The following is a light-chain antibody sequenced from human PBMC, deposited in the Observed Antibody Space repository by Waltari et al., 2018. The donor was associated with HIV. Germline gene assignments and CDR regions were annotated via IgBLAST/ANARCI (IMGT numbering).Light chain of an antibody. CDR3: LLYMGSAWV. CDR2: RPN. Sequence: QTVVTQEPSVSVSPGGTVTLTCALTSGSVSTTNYPSWYQQTPGQAPRTLIYRPNTRSSGVPDRFSGSILGNKAALTITGAQADDESDYYCLLYMGSAWVFGGGTRLTVL. V-gene: IGLV8-61*01. J-gene: IGLJ3*02. CDR1: SGSVSTTNY.